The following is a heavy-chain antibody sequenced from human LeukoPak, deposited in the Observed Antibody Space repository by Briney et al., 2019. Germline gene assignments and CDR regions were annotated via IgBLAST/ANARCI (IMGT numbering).Heavy chain of an antibody. CDR2: IFNSGNT. CDR3: ARHARGDCGGDCYHYYFDP. CDR1: GGSISRSTDY. V-gene: IGHV4-39*01. Sequence: SETLSLTCTVSGGSISRSTDYWGWLRQPPGKGLEWIGSIFNSGNTYYNPSLKSRVTISVDTSKNHFSLKLNSVTAADTAVYYCARHARGDCGGDCYHYYFDPWGQGTLVTVSS. J-gene: IGHJ4*02. D-gene: IGHD2-21*02.